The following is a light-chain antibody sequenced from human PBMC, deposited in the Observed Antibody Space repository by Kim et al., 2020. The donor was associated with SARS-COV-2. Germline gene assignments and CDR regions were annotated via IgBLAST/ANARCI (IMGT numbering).Light chain of an antibody. CDR2: GAS. Sequence: SPGERATLSCRASQSVSTNLAWYQQKPGQAPRLLIYGASTRATGIPARFSGSGSGTEFTLTISSLQSEDFAVYYCQQHHNWPPITFGQGTRREIK. CDR1: QSVSTN. V-gene: IGKV3-15*01. CDR3: QQHHNWPPIT. J-gene: IGKJ5*01.